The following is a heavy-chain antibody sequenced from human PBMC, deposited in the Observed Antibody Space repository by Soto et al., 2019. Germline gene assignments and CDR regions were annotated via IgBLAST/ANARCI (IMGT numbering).Heavy chain of an antibody. D-gene: IGHD3-22*01. CDR2: IIPIFGTA. J-gene: IGHJ4*02. CDR1: GGTFSSYA. Sequence: SVKVSCKASGGTFSSYAISWVRQAPGQGLEWMGGIIPIFGTANYAQKFQGRVTITADKSTSTAYMELSSLRSEDTAVYYCARATLYYDSSGYCFDHWGQGTLVTVSS. CDR3: ARATLYYDSSGYCFDH. V-gene: IGHV1-69*06.